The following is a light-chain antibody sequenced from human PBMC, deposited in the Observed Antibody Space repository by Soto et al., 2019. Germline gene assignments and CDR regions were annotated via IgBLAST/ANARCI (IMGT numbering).Light chain of an antibody. CDR3: QQYESYSPLT. CDR2: DAY. CDR1: QSIRSW. J-gene: IGKJ4*01. Sequence: DIQMTLSRSILSASVGPRVTITCRASQSIRSWLAWYQQKPGKAPKLLIYDAYSLESGVPSRFSGRRSGTEFTLTIAGLQPEDFATYYCQQYESYSPLTFGGGTKVDI. V-gene: IGKV1-5*01.